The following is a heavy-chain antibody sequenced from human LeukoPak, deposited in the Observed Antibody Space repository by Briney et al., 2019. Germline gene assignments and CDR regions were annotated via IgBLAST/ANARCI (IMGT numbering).Heavy chain of an antibody. D-gene: IGHD6-19*01. V-gene: IGHV4-59*01. Sequence: SETLSLTCTVSGGSISSYYWSWIRQPPGKGLEWIGYIYYSGSTNYNPSLKSRVTISVDTSKNQFSLKLSSVTAADTAVYSCARMYSSGYFDYWGQGTLVTVSS. CDR3: ARMYSSGYFDY. J-gene: IGHJ4*02. CDR1: GGSISSYY. CDR2: IYYSGST.